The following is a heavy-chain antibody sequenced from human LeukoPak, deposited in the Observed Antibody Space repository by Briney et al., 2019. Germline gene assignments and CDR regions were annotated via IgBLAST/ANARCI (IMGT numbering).Heavy chain of an antibody. Sequence: ASVKVSCKASGYTFTGYYMHWVRQAPGQGLEWMGWINPNTGGTNYAQKFQGRVTMTRDTSISTAYMELSRLRSDDTAVYYCARDLSYYGSGGYYFDYWGQGTLVTVSS. V-gene: IGHV1-2*02. CDR3: ARDLSYYGSGGYYFDY. CDR1: GYTFTGYY. D-gene: IGHD3-10*01. J-gene: IGHJ4*02. CDR2: INPNTGGT.